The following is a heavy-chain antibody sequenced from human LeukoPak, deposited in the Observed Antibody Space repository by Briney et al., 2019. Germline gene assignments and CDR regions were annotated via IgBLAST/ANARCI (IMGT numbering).Heavy chain of an antibody. CDR1: GVTFSSYA. J-gene: IGHJ4*02. Sequence: GGSLRLSCAASGVTFSSYAMSWVRQAPGKGLEWVSAISGSGGSTYYADSVKGRFTISRDNSKNTLYLQMNSLRAEDTAVYYCAKWGDYDVLAGYYVSDYWGQGTLVTVSS. CDR2: ISGSGGST. D-gene: IGHD3-9*01. V-gene: IGHV3-23*01. CDR3: AKWGDYDVLAGYYVSDY.